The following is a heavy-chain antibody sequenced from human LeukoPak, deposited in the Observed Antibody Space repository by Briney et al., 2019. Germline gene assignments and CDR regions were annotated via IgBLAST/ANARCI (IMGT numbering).Heavy chain of an antibody. D-gene: IGHD6-13*01. J-gene: IGHJ4*02. CDR2: IYYSGST. V-gene: IGHV4-59*01. CDR1: GGSISSYY. CDR3: ARADSSSWYEVDY. Sequence: SETLSLTCTVSGGSISSYYWSWIRQPPGKGLEWIGYIYYSGSTNHNPSLKSRVTISVDTSKNQFSLKLSSVTAADTAVYYCARADSSSWYEVDYWGQGTLVTVSS.